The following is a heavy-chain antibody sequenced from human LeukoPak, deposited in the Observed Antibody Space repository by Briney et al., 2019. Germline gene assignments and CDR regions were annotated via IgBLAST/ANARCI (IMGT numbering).Heavy chain of an antibody. J-gene: IGHJ3*02. V-gene: IGHV4-38-2*02. Sequence: SETLSLTCTVSGYSISSGYYWDWIRQPPGKGLEWIGNIYHSGSTYYNPSLKSRVTISVDTSKNQFSLMLSSVTAADTAVYYCARAYWGLGAFDIWGQGTMVTVSS. D-gene: IGHD7-27*01. CDR1: GYSISSGYY. CDR2: IYHSGST. CDR3: ARAYWGLGAFDI.